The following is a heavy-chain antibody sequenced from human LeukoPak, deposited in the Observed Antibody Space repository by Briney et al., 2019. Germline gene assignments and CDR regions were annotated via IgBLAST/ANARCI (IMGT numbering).Heavy chain of an antibody. J-gene: IGHJ4*02. CDR3: AKGSGTSCYSSSDY. V-gene: IGHV3-23*01. Sequence: GGSLRLSCAASGFTFSNYAMSWVRQTPGKGLEWASAISNSGSTTYYADSVKGRFTISRDNSKNTLYLQMNSLRAEDTALYYCAKGSGTSCYSSSDYWGQGTLVTVSS. D-gene: IGHD2-2*02. CDR2: ISNSGSTT. CDR1: GFTFSNYA.